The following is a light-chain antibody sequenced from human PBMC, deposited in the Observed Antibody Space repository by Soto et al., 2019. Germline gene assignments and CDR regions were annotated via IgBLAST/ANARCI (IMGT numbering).Light chain of an antibody. CDR2: DAS. V-gene: IGLV2-14*01. J-gene: IGLJ2*01. CDR3: SSYTSSSTLV. Sequence: QSALTQPASVSGSPGQSITISCTGTSSDVGGYNYVSGYQQHPGKAPKLMIYDASNRPSGVSNRFSGSKSGNTASLTISGLQAEDEADYYCSSYTSSSTLVFGGGTKVTVL. CDR1: SSDVGGYNY.